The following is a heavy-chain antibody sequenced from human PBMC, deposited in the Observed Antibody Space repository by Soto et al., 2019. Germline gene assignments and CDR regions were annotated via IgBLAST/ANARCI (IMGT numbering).Heavy chain of an antibody. V-gene: IGHV3-30*18. J-gene: IGHJ4*02. D-gene: IGHD3-22*01. CDR1: GFTFNSYG. CDR3: AKDHVAGHGSGNYYSSGFDS. CDR2: ISFDGSKK. Sequence: GGSLRLSCAASGFTFNSYGIHWVRQAPGKGLEWVTLISFDGSKKYYADSVKDRFTISRDNSKNTLYLQMNSLRAEDTAVYYCAKDHVAGHGSGNYYSSGFDSWGQGTLVTVSS.